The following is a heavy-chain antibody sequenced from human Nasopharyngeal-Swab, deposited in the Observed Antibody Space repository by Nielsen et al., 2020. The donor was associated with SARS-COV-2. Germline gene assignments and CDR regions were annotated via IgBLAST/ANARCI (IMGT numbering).Heavy chain of an antibody. J-gene: IGHJ5*02. CDR2: INPNTGGT. V-gene: IGHV1-2*06. Sequence: SVKVSCKASGYTFTGYYMHWVRQAPGQGLEWVGRINPNTGGTNYAQKFQGRVTMTTDTSISTAYMEVSSLRSDDTAVYYCAREISRTTSWFDPWGQGTLVTVSS. CDR3: AREISRTTSWFDP. CDR1: GYTFTGYY. D-gene: IGHD1-7*01.